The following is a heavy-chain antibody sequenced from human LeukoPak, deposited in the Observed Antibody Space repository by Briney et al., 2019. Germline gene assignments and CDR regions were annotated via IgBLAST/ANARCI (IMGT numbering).Heavy chain of an antibody. J-gene: IGHJ4*02. D-gene: IGHD3-22*01. CDR1: GFTFSSYA. Sequence: GGSLRLSCAASGFTFSSYAMHWVRQAPGKGLVWVSRINSYGSSTSYADSVKGRFTISRDNAKNTLYLQMNSLRAEDTAVYYCARDKEDSSGFPLGYWGQGTLVTVSS. CDR2: INSYGSST. CDR3: ARDKEDSSGFPLGY. V-gene: IGHV3-74*01.